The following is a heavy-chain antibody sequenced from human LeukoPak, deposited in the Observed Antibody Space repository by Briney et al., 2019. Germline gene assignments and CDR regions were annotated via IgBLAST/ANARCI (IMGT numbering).Heavy chain of an antibody. D-gene: IGHD2-2*01. CDR2: IYYTGST. CDR3: ARESSSTSPYFDY. V-gene: IGHV4-59*11. Sequence: SETLSLTCTVSSGSISSHYWSWIRQPPGKGLEWIRYIYYTGSTNYNPSLKSRVTISVDTSKSHFSLKLSSVTAADTAVYYCARESSSTSPYFDYWGQGTLVTVSS. CDR1: SGSISSHY. J-gene: IGHJ4*02.